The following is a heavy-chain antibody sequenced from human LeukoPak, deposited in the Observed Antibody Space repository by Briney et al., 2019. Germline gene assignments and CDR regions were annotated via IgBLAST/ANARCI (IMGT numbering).Heavy chain of an antibody. J-gene: IGHJ5*02. CDR2: SYTSGST. CDR3: ARDGLNMLRGVIPKEAWGWFDP. V-gene: IGHV4-61*02. CDR1: GGSISSGSYY. Sequence: PSETLSLTCTVSGGSISSGSYYWHWFRQPAGKGLEWIGRSYTSGSTNYNPSLKSRVTISVDTSKNQFSLKLRPVTAADTAVYYCARDGLNMLRGVIPKEAWGWFDPWGQGTLVTVSS. D-gene: IGHD3-10*01.